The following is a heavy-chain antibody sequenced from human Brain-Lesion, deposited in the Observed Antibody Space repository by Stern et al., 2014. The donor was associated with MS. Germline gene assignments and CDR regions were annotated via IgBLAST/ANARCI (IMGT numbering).Heavy chain of an antibody. CDR3: ARVGGYRGYERYSLVDYYYGMDV. Sequence: QLQLQESGPGLVKPSGTLSLTCAVSGGSISSSNWWSWVRQSPGKGLEWIGESDHSGSTIYNPSLKSRVTVSVDKSKNQFSLELSTVTTADTAVYFCARVGGYRGYERYSLVDYYYGMDVWGQGTTVAVSS. CDR2: SDHSGST. V-gene: IGHV4-4*02. D-gene: IGHD5-12*01. J-gene: IGHJ6*02. CDR1: GGSISSSNW.